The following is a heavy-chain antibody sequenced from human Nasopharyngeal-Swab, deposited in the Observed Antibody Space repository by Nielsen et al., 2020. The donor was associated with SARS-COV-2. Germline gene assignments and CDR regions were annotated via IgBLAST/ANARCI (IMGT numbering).Heavy chain of an antibody. J-gene: IGHJ4*02. D-gene: IGHD1-14*01. Sequence: GESLKISCAASGFTFSSYAMSWVRQAPGKGLEWVSAISGSGGSTYYADSVKGRFTISRDNSKNTLYLQMNSLRAEDTAVYYCAKVGSGMGYYFDYWGQGTLVTVSS. V-gene: IGHV3-23*01. CDR3: AKVGSGMGYYFDY. CDR1: GFTFSSYA. CDR2: ISGSGGST.